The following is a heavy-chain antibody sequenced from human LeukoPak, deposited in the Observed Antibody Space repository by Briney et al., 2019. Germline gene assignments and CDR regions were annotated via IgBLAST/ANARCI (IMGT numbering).Heavy chain of an antibody. J-gene: IGHJ4*02. V-gene: IGHV3-30*18. D-gene: IGHD4-17*01. CDR1: GVTLSNYG. CDR3: AKESGKRSYGAYFDY. CDR2: ISYDGSAK. Sequence: GGSLRLSCAASGVTLSNYGMQWVRQAPGKGLEWVAVISYDGSAKYYSDSVKGRFTISRDNSQNMLYLQMNSLRAEDTAIYYCAKESGKRSYGAYFDYWGQGTLVTVSS.